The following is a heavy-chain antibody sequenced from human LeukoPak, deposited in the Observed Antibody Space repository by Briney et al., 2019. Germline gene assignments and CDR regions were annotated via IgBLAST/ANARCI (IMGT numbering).Heavy chain of an antibody. V-gene: IGHV1-2*02. CDR3: ARDIVTTITGEY. CDR1: GYIFTGYY. CDR2: TNPNTGGT. D-gene: IGHD5-12*01. Sequence: GASVKVSCKTSGYIFTGYYIHWVRQAPGQGLEWMGWTNPNTGGTNYGQNFQGRVTITRDTSISTAYMELSRLTSDDTAVYYCARDIVTTITGEYWGQGTLVTVSP. J-gene: IGHJ4*02.